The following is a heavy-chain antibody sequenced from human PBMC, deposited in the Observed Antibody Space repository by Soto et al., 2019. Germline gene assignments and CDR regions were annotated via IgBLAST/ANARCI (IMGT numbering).Heavy chain of an antibody. Sequence: ASVKVSCKASGYTFISYGISWVRQAPGQGLEWVGWMSAFTGKADYAQIFQDRVTMTTDTSTSTVYMELSSLRSEDTAVYYCARVLGGATPFFVYWGQGTLVTVSS. V-gene: IGHV1-18*04. CDR3: ARVLGGATPFFVY. CDR1: GYTFISYG. D-gene: IGHD1-26*01. CDR2: MSAFTGKA. J-gene: IGHJ4*02.